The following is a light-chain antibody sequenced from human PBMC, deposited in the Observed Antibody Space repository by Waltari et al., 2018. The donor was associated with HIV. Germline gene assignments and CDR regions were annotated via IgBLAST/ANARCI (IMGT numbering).Light chain of an antibody. CDR2: WAS. V-gene: IGKV4-1*01. J-gene: IGKJ3*01. Sequence: DILMTQSPDSLAVSLGERATVNCKSSQIVFDSSNNNNYLTWYQQKPGQPPKLLIYWASTRESGVPARFSGSGSETDFTLTISSLRAEDVAVYFCQQYYTTPFTFGPGTKVEIK. CDR1: QIVFDSSNNNNY. CDR3: QQYYTTPFT.